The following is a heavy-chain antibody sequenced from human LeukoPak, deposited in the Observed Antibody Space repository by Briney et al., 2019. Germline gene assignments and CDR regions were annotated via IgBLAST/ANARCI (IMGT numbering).Heavy chain of an antibody. V-gene: IGHV2-5*02. CDR1: GFSLSTSGVG. J-gene: IGHJ4*02. Sequence: SGPTLGQPTQTLTLTCSFSGFSLSTSGVGVAWIRQPPGKALEWLALIYWDNDERYSPSLKNRLSVTKDTSKNQVFLTMTNMDPVDTATYFCAHRTGLTSHFDDWGQGTLITVSS. CDR3: AHRTGLTSHFDD. D-gene: IGHD4-11*01. CDR2: IYWDNDE.